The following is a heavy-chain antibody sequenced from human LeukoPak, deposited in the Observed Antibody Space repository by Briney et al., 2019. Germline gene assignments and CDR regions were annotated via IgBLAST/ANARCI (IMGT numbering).Heavy chain of an antibody. CDR3: ALKSRGHCSGGRCYIGY. Sequence: GESLKISCKGSGYSFTNYWIGWVRQMPGKGLEWMGIIYPGDSDTRYSPSFQGQVTISADKSISTAYLQWSSLRASDSAMYYCALKSRGHCSGGRCYIGYWGQGTLVTVSS. CDR2: IYPGDSDT. CDR1: GYSFTNYW. V-gene: IGHV5-51*01. J-gene: IGHJ4*02. D-gene: IGHD2-15*01.